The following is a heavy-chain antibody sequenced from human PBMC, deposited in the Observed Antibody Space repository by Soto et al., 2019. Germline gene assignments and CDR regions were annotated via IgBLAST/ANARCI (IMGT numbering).Heavy chain of an antibody. Sequence: QVQLVESGGGVVQPGRSLRLSCAASGFTFSNYALHWVRQAPSKGLEWVAVVSSDGSSQYCAFSVKGRFTISRDNSKNTLYLHMKSLRAEDTDIYSCAGEAFDSWGQGTLVTVSS. CDR2: VSSDGSSQ. V-gene: IGHV3-30-3*01. J-gene: IGHJ4*02. CDR1: GFTFSNYA. CDR3: AGEAFDS.